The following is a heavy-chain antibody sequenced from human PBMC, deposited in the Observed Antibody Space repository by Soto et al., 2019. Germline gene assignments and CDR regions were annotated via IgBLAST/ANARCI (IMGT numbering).Heavy chain of an antibody. J-gene: IGHJ4*02. Sequence: QVQLVQSGAEVKKPGASVKVSCKASGYTFTGYYMHWVRQAPGQGLEWMGWINPNSGGTNYAQKFQGWVTMTRDTSISTAYMEMSRLRSDGTAVYYCARDARGDEAPMDYWGQGTLVTVSS. CDR1: GYTFTGYY. V-gene: IGHV1-2*04. CDR3: ARDARGDEAPMDY. D-gene: IGHD3-10*01. CDR2: INPNSGGT.